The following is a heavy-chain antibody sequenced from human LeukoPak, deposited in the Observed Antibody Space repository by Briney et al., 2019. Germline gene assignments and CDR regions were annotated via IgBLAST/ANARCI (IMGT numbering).Heavy chain of an antibody. Sequence: GGSLRLSCAASGFTFSIYEMNWVRQAPGKGLEWVSYISSSGSTIYYADSVKGRFTISRDNAKNSLYLQMNSLRAEDTAVYYCAREQGGDYGDYADAFDIWGQGTMVTLSS. CDR3: AREQGGDYGDYADAFDI. V-gene: IGHV3-48*03. J-gene: IGHJ3*02. CDR1: GFTFSIYE. CDR2: ISSSGSTI. D-gene: IGHD4-17*01.